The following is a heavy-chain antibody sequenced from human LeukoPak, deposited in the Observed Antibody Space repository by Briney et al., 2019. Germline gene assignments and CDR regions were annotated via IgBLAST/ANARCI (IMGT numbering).Heavy chain of an antibody. CDR3: ARDPTRSDDGAYYFDY. D-gene: IGHD1-1*01. V-gene: IGHV1-18*01. Sequence: ASVKVSCKASGGTFSSYAISWVRQAPGQGLEWMGWISAYNGNTNYAQKLQGRVTMTTDTSTSTAYMELRSLRSDGTAVYYCARDPTRSDDGAYYFDYWGQGTLVTVSS. CDR2: ISAYNGNT. CDR1: GGTFSSYA. J-gene: IGHJ4*02.